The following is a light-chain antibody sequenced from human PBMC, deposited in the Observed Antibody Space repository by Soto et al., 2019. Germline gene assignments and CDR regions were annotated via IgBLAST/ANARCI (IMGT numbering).Light chain of an antibody. CDR3: QQINGYPIT. J-gene: IGKJ5*01. Sequence: DIQLTQSPSFLSASIGDRVTITCRASQGINNYLAWYQQKPGKAPKLLIYLASTLQSGVPSRFSGSGSGTEFTLTISSLQPEDFATYYCQQINGYPITFGQGSRLEIK. CDR2: LAS. V-gene: IGKV1-9*01. CDR1: QGINNY.